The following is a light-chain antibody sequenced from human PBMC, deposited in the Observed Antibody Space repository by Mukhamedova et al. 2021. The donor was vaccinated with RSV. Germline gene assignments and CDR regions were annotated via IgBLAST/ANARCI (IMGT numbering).Light chain of an antibody. CDR1: RSISSIY. J-gene: IGKJ4*01. CDR3: QQYGSSPLT. Sequence: GERATLSCRASRSISSIYLAWYQQKPGQAPRLLIYDSSRRATGIPDRFRGSGSGTDFNLTISRLEPEDFAGYSCQQYGSSPLTFG. V-gene: IGKV3-20*01. CDR2: DSS.